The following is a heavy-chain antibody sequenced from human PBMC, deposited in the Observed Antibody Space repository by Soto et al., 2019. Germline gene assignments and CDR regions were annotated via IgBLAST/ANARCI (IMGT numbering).Heavy chain of an antibody. J-gene: IGHJ6*02. D-gene: IGHD3-10*01. CDR3: ARDVVTMVRGVIADYNGMDV. CDR1: GDSVSSNSAA. V-gene: IGHV6-1*01. CDR2: TYYRSKWYN. Sequence: SQTLSLTCAISGDSVSSNSAAWNWIRQSPSRGLEWLGRTYYRSKWYNDYAVSVKSRITINPDTSKNQFSLQLNSVTPEDTAVYYCARDVVTMVRGVIADYNGMDVWGQGTTVTVSS.